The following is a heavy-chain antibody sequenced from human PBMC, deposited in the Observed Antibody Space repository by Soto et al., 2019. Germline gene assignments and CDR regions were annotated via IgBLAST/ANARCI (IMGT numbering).Heavy chain of an antibody. CDR3: AKSPTGDAFDM. D-gene: IGHD4-4*01. J-gene: IGHJ3*02. V-gene: IGHV3-21*01. Sequence: EVQLVESGGGLVKPGGSLRLSCAASGFTFSSYSINWVRQARGKGLEWVSSISSSSDYIFYADSVKGRFTISRDNAKNSAYVHMNSLRAEDTAVYYCAKSPTGDAFDMWGQGTMVTVS. CDR2: ISSSSDYI. CDR1: GFTFSSYS.